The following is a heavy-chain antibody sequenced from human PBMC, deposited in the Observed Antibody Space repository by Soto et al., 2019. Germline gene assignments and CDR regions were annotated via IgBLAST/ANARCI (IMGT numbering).Heavy chain of an antibody. J-gene: IGHJ4*02. CDR1: GFIFTSSS. D-gene: IGHD3-22*01. V-gene: IGHV1-58*01. CDR3: AAGDSSGYYGG. CDR2: ITVGTGNT. Sequence: ASVKVSCKASGFIFTSSSVQWARQARGQRLEWIGWITVGTGNTNYAQKFQERVTITRDMSASTAYMELSNLRSEDTAIYYCAAGDSSGYYGGWGQGTQVTVSS.